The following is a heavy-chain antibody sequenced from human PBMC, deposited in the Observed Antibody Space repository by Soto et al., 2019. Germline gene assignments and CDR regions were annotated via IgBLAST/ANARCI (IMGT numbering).Heavy chain of an antibody. Sequence: SETLAFSCTFAGVSISSGNWWPWFRQAPLKGLEYIVEIFHDGTANYFPSFERRVAMSVDKSKNQFSLKLTSVTAADAAIYYCARLVYDTRLDYLYFDFWGQGAKVTVSS. CDR2: IFHDGTA. CDR1: GVSISSGNW. J-gene: IGHJ4*02. D-gene: IGHD3-16*01. V-gene: IGHV4-4*02. CDR3: ARLVYDTRLDYLYFDF.